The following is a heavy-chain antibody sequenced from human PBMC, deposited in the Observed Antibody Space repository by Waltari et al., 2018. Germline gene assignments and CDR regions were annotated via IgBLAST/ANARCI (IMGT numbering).Heavy chain of an antibody. CDR3: ATGSTARGYYGMDV. Sequence: EMQLVESGGGLVQPGGSLRLSCAPSGFTLGSCWMSWVRQAPGKGLEWVANIKQDASEEYYVDSVKGRFTISKDNAKNSLSLQMNSLRAEDTAVYYCATGSTARGYYGMDVWGQGTTVTVSS. D-gene: IGHD3-10*01. CDR2: IKQDASEE. J-gene: IGHJ6*02. CDR1: GFTLGSCW. V-gene: IGHV3-7*01.